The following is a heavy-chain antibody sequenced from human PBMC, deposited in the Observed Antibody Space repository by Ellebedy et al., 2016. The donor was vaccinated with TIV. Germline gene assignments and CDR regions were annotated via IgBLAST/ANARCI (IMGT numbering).Heavy chain of an antibody. J-gene: IGHJ4*02. D-gene: IGHD3-10*01. CDR3: SRGVDGSGSPPPIFDY. V-gene: IGHV4-59*01. CDR2: IYYSGST. Sequence: MPSETLSLTCTVSGGSISSYYWSWIRQPPGKGLEWIGYIYYSGSTNYNPAPTSLVTISVDTTKNQFSLKLSSLTAADTAVYYCSRGVDGSGSPPPIFDYWGQGTLVTVSS. CDR1: GGSISSYY.